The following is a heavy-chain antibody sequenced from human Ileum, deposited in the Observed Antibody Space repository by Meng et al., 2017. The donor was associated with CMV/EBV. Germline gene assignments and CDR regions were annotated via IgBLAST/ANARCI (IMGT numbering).Heavy chain of an antibody. CDR3: AGPAHSSSWAYYFDF. V-gene: IGHV3-30*02. CDR2: IHYDGSSE. CDR1: GFTFSRFG. Sequence: GGSLRLSCAASGFTFSRFGMHWVRQSPGKGLEWVAFIHYDGSSESYADSVKGRFTISRDNSKNTLFLQMNSLRTEDTAVYYCAGPAHSSSWAYYFDFWGQGTLVTVSS. J-gene: IGHJ4*02. D-gene: IGHD6-13*01.